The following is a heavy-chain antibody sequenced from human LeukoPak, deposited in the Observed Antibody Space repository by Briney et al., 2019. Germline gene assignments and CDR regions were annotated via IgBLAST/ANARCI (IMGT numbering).Heavy chain of an antibody. CDR1: GYGFSSYW. D-gene: IGHD3-16*01. CDR3: AQKRGGSLDAFDI. V-gene: IGHV5-51*01. Sequence: GESLKISCKGSGYGFSSYWIGWVRQMPGKGLEWMGIIYPGDSDTRYSPSFQGQVTISADKSISTAYLQWSSLKASDTAMYYCAQKRGGSLDAFDIWGQGTMVTVSS. CDR2: IYPGDSDT. J-gene: IGHJ3*02.